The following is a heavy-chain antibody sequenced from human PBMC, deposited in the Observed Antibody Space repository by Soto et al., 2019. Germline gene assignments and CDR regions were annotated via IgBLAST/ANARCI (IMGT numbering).Heavy chain of an antibody. CDR1: GDSISTVDYF. CDR2: IYRSATT. CDR3: ARGRYCLTGRCLPNWFDS. V-gene: IGHV4-30-4*01. Sequence: QVQLLESGPGLVKPSQTLSLTCSVSGDSISTVDYFWAWIRQPPGQALEYIGYIYRSATTYFNPSFESRVAISLDTSKSQFSLNVTSVTAADTAVYFCARGRYCLTGRCLPNWFDSWGQGALVTVSS. J-gene: IGHJ5*01. D-gene: IGHD2-15*01.